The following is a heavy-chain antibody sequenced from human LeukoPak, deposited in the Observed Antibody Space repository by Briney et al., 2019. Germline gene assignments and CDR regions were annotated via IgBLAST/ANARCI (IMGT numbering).Heavy chain of an antibody. D-gene: IGHD1-26*01. CDR3: ARDLGSNYVYFDY. J-gene: IGHJ4*02. V-gene: IGHV4-4*07. Sequence: SETLSLTCTVSGGSISSHYWSWLRQPAGKGLEYIGRIHTSGITNYNPSLKSRVTMSGDTSKNQLYLNLRSVTAADTAVYYCARDLGSNYVYFDYWGQGSLVTVSS. CDR2: IHTSGIT. CDR1: GGSISSHY.